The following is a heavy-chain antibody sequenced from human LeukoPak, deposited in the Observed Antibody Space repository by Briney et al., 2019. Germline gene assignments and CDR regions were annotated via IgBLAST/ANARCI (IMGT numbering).Heavy chain of an antibody. CDR2: ISGSGRST. Sequence: GGSLRLSCAASGFTFSSYAMSWVRQAPGKGLEWVSTISGSGRSTYYGDSVKGRFTISRDNSKNTPSLQMNSLRAEDTAVYYCAKEYYVLLVYALGGSFDYWGRGTLVTVSS. CDR3: AKEYYVLLVYALGGSFDY. D-gene: IGHD2-8*02. J-gene: IGHJ4*02. V-gene: IGHV3-23*01. CDR1: GFTFSSYA.